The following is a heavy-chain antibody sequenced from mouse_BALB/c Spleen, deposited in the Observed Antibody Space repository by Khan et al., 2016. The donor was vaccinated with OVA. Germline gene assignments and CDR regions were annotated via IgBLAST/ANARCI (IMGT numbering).Heavy chain of an antibody. J-gene: IGHJ2*01. CDR3: ASCDLRWYFGY. Sequence: QVQLQQSGAELAKPGASVKLSCKASGYTFINYWILWVKQRPGQGLEWIGYINPSIGDTEYNQKFKDKATLTADKSSRTSYLQLSSLTSEDPAVYCGASCDLRWYFGYWGQGTTLTVSS. V-gene: IGHV1-7*01. CDR2: INPSIGDT. CDR1: GYTFINYW. D-gene: IGHD1-1*02.